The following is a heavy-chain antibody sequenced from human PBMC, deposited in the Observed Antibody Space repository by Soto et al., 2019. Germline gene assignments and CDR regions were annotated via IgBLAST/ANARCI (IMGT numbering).Heavy chain of an antibody. CDR1: GGTFSTYT. CDR2: IIPMLTVT. D-gene: IGHD2-2*01. Sequence: QVHLVQSGAEVKKPGSSVKVSCKAAGGTFSTYTLIWVRQAPGQGLEWMGRIIPMLTVTNSAQKFQGRVTLTADRSTNTAFMELTSLRSDDPAVYYCSIGSWSAETFDVWGQGPMVTVSS. J-gene: IGHJ3*01. V-gene: IGHV1-69*02. CDR3: SIGSWSAETFDV.